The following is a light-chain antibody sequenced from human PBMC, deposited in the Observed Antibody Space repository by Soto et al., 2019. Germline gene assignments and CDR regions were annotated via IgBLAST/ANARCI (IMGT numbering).Light chain of an antibody. J-gene: IGLJ3*02. Sequence: QAVVTQPPSASGTPGQRVTISCSGSSSNIGSNYVYWYQQLPGTAPKLLIYRNNQRPSGVPDRFSGSKSGTSASLAISGLRSEDEADYYCAAWDDSLSAWVFGGGTKLT. CDR3: AAWDDSLSAWV. CDR2: RNN. V-gene: IGLV1-47*01. CDR1: SSNIGSNY.